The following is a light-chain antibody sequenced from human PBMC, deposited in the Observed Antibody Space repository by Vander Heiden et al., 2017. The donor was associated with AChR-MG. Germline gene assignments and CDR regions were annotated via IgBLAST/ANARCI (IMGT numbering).Light chain of an antibody. CDR2: GAS. V-gene: IGKV3-15*01. J-gene: IGKJ1*01. Sequence: EVVMTQSPATLSLSLGERATLSCRASQSVRDNLVWYQHKSGQAPRLLIYGASTRATGIPARFSGSGSGTEFNLTISSLQSEDFAIYYCQRYNHWHLPTWTFGQGTKVEIK. CDR1: QSVRDN. CDR3: QRYNHWHLPTWT.